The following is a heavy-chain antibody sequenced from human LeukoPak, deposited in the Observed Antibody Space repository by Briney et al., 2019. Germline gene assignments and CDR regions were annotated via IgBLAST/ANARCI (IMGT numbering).Heavy chain of an antibody. CDR1: GYTFTSYG. CDR2: ISAYNGNT. V-gene: IGHV1-18*01. J-gene: IGHJ4*02. Sequence: ASVKVSCKASGYTFTSYGISWVRQAPGQGLEWMGWISAYNGNTNYAQKLQGRVTMTTDTSTSTAYMELSSLRSEDTAVYYCARDAQMAAAGTSGDYWGQGTLVTVSS. D-gene: IGHD6-13*01. CDR3: ARDAQMAAAGTSGDY.